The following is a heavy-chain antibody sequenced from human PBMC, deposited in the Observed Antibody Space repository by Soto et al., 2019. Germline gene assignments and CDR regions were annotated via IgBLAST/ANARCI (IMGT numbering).Heavy chain of an antibody. V-gene: IGHV3-7*03. CDR3: ARTGSGGSCYSGWFDP. CDR2: IKQDGSEK. D-gene: IGHD2-15*01. J-gene: IGHJ5*02. Sequence: EVQLVESGGGLVQPGGSLRLSCAASGFTFSSYWMSWVRQAPGKGLEWVANIKQDGSEKYYVDSVKGRFTISRDNAKNSLYLQMNSLRAEDTAVYYCARTGSGGSCYSGWFDPWGQGTLVTVSS. CDR1: GFTFSSYW.